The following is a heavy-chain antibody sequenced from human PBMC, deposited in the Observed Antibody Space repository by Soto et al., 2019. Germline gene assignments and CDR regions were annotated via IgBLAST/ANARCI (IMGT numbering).Heavy chain of an antibody. V-gene: IGHV1-69*01. CDR3: ARDPKGSGWYGSNYYYYGMDV. CDR2: LIPIFGTT. D-gene: IGHD6-19*01. Sequence: QVQLVQSGAEVKKPGSSVKVSCKASGGTFSSYAISWVRQAPGQGLEWMGGLIPIFGTTNYAQKFQGRVTIMADESTSTAYMELSSLRSEDTAVYYCARDPKGSGWYGSNYYYYGMDVWGQGTTVTVSS. J-gene: IGHJ6*02. CDR1: GGTFSSYA.